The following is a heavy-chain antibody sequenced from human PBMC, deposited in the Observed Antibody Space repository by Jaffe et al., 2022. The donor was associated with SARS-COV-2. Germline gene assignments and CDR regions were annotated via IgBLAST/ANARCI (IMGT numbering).Heavy chain of an antibody. V-gene: IGHV3-48*03. CDR2: ISSSGSTI. J-gene: IGHJ4*02. Sequence: EVQLVESGGGLVQPGGSLRLSCAASGFTFSSYEMNWVRQAPGKGLEWVSYISSSGSTIYYADSVKGRFTISRDNAKNSLYLQMNSLRAEDTAVYYCARGDSSSWYTVDYWGQGTLVTVSS. CDR3: ARGDSSSWYTVDY. D-gene: IGHD6-13*01. CDR1: GFTFSSYE.